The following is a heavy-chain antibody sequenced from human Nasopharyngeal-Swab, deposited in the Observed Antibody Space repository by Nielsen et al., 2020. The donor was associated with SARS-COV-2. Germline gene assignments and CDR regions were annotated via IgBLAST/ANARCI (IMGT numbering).Heavy chain of an antibody. V-gene: IGHV3-23*01. Sequence: GESLKISCVVSDFAVSDAWMNWVRQAPGKGLEWVSAVSGSGGSTYYADSVKGRFTISRDNSKNTLYLQMNSLRAEDTAVYYCAKDLLGSGNYWGQGTLVTVSS. CDR3: AKDLLGSGNY. J-gene: IGHJ4*02. CDR1: DFAVSDAW. D-gene: IGHD1-26*01. CDR2: VSGSGGST.